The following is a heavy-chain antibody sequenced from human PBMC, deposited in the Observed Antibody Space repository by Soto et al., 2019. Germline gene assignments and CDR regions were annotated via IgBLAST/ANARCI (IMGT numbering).Heavy chain of an antibody. Sequence: SETLSLTCGVSGGTIRSPDWWTWVRQPPGKGLEWIGEIFQSGSTNYTPSLESRVTISVDKSKNQFSLTLTSVTAADTAVYFCARGRGRYSSGWSWFDPWGQGILVSVSS. J-gene: IGHJ5*02. CDR1: GGTIRSPDW. CDR3: ARGRGRYSSGWSWFDP. V-gene: IGHV4-4*02. D-gene: IGHD6-19*01. CDR2: IFQSGST.